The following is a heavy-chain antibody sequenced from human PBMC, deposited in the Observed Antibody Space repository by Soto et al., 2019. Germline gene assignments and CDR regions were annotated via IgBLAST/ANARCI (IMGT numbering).Heavy chain of an antibody. J-gene: IGHJ6*02. D-gene: IGHD3-10*01. CDR3: AREGGMVRGVRYYGMDV. V-gene: IGHV3-21*01. CDR1: GFTFSSYS. CDR2: ISSSSSYI. Sequence: SLRLSCAASGFTFSSYSMNWVRQAPGKGLEWVSSISSSSSYIYYADSVKGRFTISRDNAKNSLYLQMNSLRAEDTAVYYCAREGGMVRGVRYYGMDVWGQGTTVTVSS.